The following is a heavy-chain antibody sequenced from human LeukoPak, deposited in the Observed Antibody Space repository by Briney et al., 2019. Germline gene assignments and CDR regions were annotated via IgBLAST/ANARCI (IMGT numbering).Heavy chain of an antibody. J-gene: IGHJ4*02. CDR1: GFTFSTYA. CDR3: AKDSQTYYYGSGSYFNY. V-gene: IGHV3-23*01. Sequence: SGGSLRLSCAASGFTFSTYAMSWVRQAPGQGLEWVSAVTGSGDRTYYADSVKGRFTISRDNSKNTLYLQTNSLRVEDTAVYYCAKDSQTYYYGSGSYFNYWGQGTLVTVSS. D-gene: IGHD3-10*01. CDR2: VTGSGDRT.